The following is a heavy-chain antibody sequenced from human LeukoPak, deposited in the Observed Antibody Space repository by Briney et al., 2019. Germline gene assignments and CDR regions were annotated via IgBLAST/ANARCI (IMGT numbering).Heavy chain of an antibody. CDR2: ISSNWVNT. Sequence: PGGPLRLSCAASGFTFSSYAMHGVRQAPGKAPEYVSAISSNWVNTYYADSVRGRFTISRDNSKNTLYLQMGSLRSEDMAVYYCARRHNYYYYMDVWGKGTTVTVSS. CDR1: GFTFSSYA. V-gene: IGHV3-64*02. J-gene: IGHJ6*03. CDR3: ARRHNYYYYMDV.